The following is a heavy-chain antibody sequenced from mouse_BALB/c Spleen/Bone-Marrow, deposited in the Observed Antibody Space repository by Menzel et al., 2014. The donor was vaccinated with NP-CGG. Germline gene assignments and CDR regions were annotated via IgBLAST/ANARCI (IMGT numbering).Heavy chain of an antibody. V-gene: IGHV1-54*01. CDR2: IDPGSGGT. CDR3: AREGYDNDGGRSMDY. Sequence: QVQLQQSGAELVRPGTSVKVSCKASGYAFTNYLIEWVKQRPGQGLEWIGLIDPGSGGTNYNEKFKGKATLTADKSSSTAYMQLSSLTSDDSAVYFCAREGYDNDGGRSMDYWGRGTSVTVSS. D-gene: IGHD2-4*01. CDR1: GYAFTNYL. J-gene: IGHJ4*01.